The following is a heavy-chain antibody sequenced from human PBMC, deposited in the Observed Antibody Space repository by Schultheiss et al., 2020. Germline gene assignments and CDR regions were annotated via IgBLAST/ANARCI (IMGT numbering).Heavy chain of an antibody. CDR3: ARDGGGYYYSWYFDL. J-gene: IGHJ2*01. V-gene: IGHV4-34*01. D-gene: IGHD3-22*01. CDR2: INHSGST. CDR1: GGPFSGYY. Sequence: GSLRLSCAVYGGPFSGYYWSWIRQPPGKGLEWIGEINHSGSTNYNPSLKSRVTISVDTSQKQFSLKLRSVTAADTAAYYCARDGGGYYYSWYFDLWGRGTLVTVSS.